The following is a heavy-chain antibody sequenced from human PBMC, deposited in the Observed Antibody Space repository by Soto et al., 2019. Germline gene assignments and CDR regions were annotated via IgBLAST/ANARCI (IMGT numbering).Heavy chain of an antibody. CDR3: AATSGYRRGGAY. CDR2: IVVDSGTT. J-gene: IGHJ4*02. V-gene: IGHV1-58*01. CDR1: GFTFSSSA. D-gene: IGHD3-10*01. Sequence: QMQLVQSGPEVQKPGTSVMVSCKTSGFTFSSSAVQWVRQARGQRLEWIGWIVVDSGTTNYAQKFQERVTITRDMSTRTAYMELSSLRSEDTAVYYCAATSGYRRGGAYWGQGTLVTVSS.